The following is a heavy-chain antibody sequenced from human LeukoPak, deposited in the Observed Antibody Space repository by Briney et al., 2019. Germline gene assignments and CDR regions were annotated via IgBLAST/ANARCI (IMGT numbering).Heavy chain of an antibody. V-gene: IGHV3-33*06. J-gene: IGHJ5*02. Sequence: PGGSLRLSCVVSGITFSSSWMHWVRQAPGKGLEWVAVIWYDGSNKYYADSVKGRFTISRDNSKNTLYLQMNSLRAEDTAVYYCAKGIAVAGTFWFDQWGQGTLVTVSS. CDR2: IWYDGSNK. D-gene: IGHD6-19*01. CDR3: AKGIAVAGTFWFDQ. CDR1: GITFSSSW.